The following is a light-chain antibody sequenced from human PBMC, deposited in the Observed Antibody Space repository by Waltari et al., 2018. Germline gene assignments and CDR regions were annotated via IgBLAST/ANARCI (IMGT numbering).Light chain of an antibody. CDR1: QGVRNY. CDR2: DAS. Sequence: EIVLTQSPATLSLVPGEKATPPCRASQGVRNYLAWYQQKPGQAPRLLIYDASNRVTGVPARFSGSGSGTDYTLTISSLEPEDFAVYYCQQRSSWPLTIGGGTKVEIK. V-gene: IGKV3-11*01. CDR3: QQRSSWPLT. J-gene: IGKJ4*01.